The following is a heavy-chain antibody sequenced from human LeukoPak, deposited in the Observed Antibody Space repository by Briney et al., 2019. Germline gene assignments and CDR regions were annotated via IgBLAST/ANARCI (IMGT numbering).Heavy chain of an antibody. V-gene: IGHV1-58*02. CDR3: AGTPWFGELTLDY. CDR2: IVVGIGNT. D-gene: IGHD3-10*01. J-gene: IGHJ4*02. CDR1: GFTFTSST. Sequence: SVKVSCKASGFTFTSSTIQWVRQARGQRLEWIGWIVVGIGNTNYAQKFQERVIITRDLSTTTVYMELSSLRSEDTAVYYCAGTPWFGELTLDYWGQGTLVTVSS.